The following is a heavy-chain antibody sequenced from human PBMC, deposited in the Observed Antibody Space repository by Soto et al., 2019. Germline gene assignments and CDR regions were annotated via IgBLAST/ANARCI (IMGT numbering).Heavy chain of an antibody. CDR3: ARDQGGITISGVPYGMDV. J-gene: IGHJ6*02. V-gene: IGHV4-31*02. CDR1: GGSITRGGHY. Sequence: SETLSLTCTFSGGSITRGGHYWSWIRQHPGKGLEWIGYTYYSGSTYYNPSLKSRVTISVDTSKNQFSLKVRSVNVADTAVYYCARDQGGITISGVPYGMDVWGQGTTVTVSS. D-gene: IGHD3-3*01. CDR2: TYYSGST.